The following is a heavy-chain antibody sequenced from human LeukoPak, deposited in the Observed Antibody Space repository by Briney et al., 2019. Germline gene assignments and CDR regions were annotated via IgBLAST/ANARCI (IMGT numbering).Heavy chain of an antibody. Sequence: GGSLRLSCAASGYTFSSYAMSWVRQAPGKGREWVSAISGRGGRTYYADSVKGRFTISRDNSKKTLYLQMNSLRAEDTAVYYCAKDLERGVIVVALDYWGQGTLVTVSS. V-gene: IGHV3-23*01. J-gene: IGHJ4*02. D-gene: IGHD3-22*01. CDR2: ISGRGGRT. CDR1: GYTFSSYA. CDR3: AKDLERGVIVVALDY.